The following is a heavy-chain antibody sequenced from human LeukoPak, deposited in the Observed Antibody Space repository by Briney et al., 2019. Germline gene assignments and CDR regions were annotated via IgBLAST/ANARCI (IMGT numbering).Heavy chain of an antibody. CDR2: IRSDGSNK. CDR3: ARYYYGSGSYYYYYYMDV. CDR1: GFSFSSYG. D-gene: IGHD3-10*01. V-gene: IGHV3-30*02. J-gene: IGHJ6*03. Sequence: GGSLRLSCAGSGFSFSSYGMHWVRQAPGKGLEWMAFIRSDGSNKYYADSVKGRFTISRNNAKNSLYLQMNSLRAEDTALYHCARYYYGSGSYYYYYYMDVWGKGTTVTISS.